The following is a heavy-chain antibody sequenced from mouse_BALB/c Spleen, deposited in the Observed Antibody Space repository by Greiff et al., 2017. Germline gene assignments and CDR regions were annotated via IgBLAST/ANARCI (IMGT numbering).Heavy chain of an antibody. Sequence: EVQLQESGGGLVQPGGSLNLSCAASGFDFSRYWMSWARQAPGKGQEWIGEINPGSSTINYTPSLKDKFIISRDNAKNTLYLQMSKVRSEDTALYYCARLGDGDAMDYWGQGTSATVSS. V-gene: IGHV4-2*02. J-gene: IGHJ4*01. CDR1: GFDFSRYW. CDR2: INPGSSTI. CDR3: ARLGDGDAMDY.